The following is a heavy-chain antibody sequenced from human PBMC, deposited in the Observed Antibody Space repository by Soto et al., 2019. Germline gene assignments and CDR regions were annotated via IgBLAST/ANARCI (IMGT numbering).Heavy chain of an antibody. V-gene: IGHV3-21*01. Sequence: GGSLRLSCAASGFTFSSYSMNWVRQAPGKGLEWVSSISSSSSYIYYADSVKGRFTISRDNAKNSLYLQMNSLRAEDTAVYYCARDVVVVAATFDYWGQGTLVTVSS. CDR1: GFTFSSYS. CDR3: ARDVVVVAATFDY. J-gene: IGHJ4*02. D-gene: IGHD2-15*01. CDR2: ISSSSSYI.